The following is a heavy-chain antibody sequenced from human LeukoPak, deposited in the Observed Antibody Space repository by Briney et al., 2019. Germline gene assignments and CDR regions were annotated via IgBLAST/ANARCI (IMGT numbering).Heavy chain of an antibody. CDR3: AREVEMATIGYFDH. CDR2: ISYDGSNK. D-gene: IGHD5-24*01. J-gene: IGHJ4*02. V-gene: IGHV3-30*01. Sequence: GGSLRLSCAASGFTFSSYAMHWVRQAPGKGLEWVAVISYDGSNKYYADSVRGRFTISRDNSKNTLYLQMNSLRAEDTAVYYRAREVEMATIGYFDHWGQGTLVAVSS. CDR1: GFTFSSYA.